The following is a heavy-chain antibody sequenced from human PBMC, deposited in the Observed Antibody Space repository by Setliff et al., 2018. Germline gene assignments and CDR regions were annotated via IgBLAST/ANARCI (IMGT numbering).Heavy chain of an antibody. CDR3: AREGVGSGSYYWEVVRGMDV. J-gene: IGHJ6*02. CDR2: IYYSGST. CDR1: GGSISSYY. D-gene: IGHD3-10*01. V-gene: IGHV4-59*12. Sequence: SETLSLTCTVSGGSISSYYWSWIRQPPGKGLEWIGYIYYSGSTNYNPSLKSRVTMSVDTSKNQFSLKLSSVTAADTAVYYWAREGVGSGSYYWEVVRGMDVWGQGTTVTVSS.